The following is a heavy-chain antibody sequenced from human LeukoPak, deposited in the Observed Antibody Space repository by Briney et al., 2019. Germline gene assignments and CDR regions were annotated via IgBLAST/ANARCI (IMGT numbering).Heavy chain of an antibody. V-gene: IGHV4-39*07. Sequence: SETLSLTCTVSGGSISSSSYYWGWIRQPPGKGLEWIGSIYYSGSTYYNPSLKSRVTISVDTSKNQFSLKLSSVTAADTAVYYCARGPYYDILTGQFDYWGQGTLVTVSS. J-gene: IGHJ4*02. CDR1: GGSISSSSYY. CDR2: IYYSGST. D-gene: IGHD3-9*01. CDR3: ARGPYYDILTGQFDY.